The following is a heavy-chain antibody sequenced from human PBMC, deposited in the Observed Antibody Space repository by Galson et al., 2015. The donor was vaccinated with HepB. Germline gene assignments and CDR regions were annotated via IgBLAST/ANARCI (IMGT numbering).Heavy chain of an antibody. CDR3: ARGQVPAAVYFDY. D-gene: IGHD2-2*01. J-gene: IGHJ4*02. CDR2: IKQDGSEK. V-gene: IGHV3-7*03. Sequence: LRLSCAASGFPFSSFWMTWVRQAPGKGLEWVANIKQDGSEKYYVDSVKGRFTISRDHAKNSLYLQMNSLRAEDSAVYYCARGQVPAAVYFDYWGQGTLVTVSS. CDR1: GFPFSSFW.